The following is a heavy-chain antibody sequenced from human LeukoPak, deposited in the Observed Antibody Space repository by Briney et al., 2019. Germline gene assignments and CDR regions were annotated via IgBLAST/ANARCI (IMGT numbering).Heavy chain of an antibody. Sequence: SGGSLRVSCAASGFTFSSYWMSWLRQAPGKGLEWVANIKQDGSEKYYVDSVKGRFTISTDNAKNSLYLQMNSRTAEDTAVYYCARDLWKVFDYWGQGTLITVSS. CDR2: IKQDGSEK. D-gene: IGHD1-1*01. CDR1: GFTFSSYW. V-gene: IGHV3-7*01. J-gene: IGHJ4*02. CDR3: ARDLWKVFDY.